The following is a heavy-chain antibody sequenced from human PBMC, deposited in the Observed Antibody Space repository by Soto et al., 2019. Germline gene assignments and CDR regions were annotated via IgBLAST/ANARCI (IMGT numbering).Heavy chain of an antibody. D-gene: IGHD2-15*01. CDR1: GGTFSSYT. Sequence: QVQLVQSGAEVKKPGSSVKVSCKASGGTFSSYTISWVRQAPGQGLEWMGRIIPILGIANYAQKFQGRVTITADKPPSQAYGGVGSLRSGGTAVDSCGRVATGGGGDYWGQGTLVTVSS. V-gene: IGHV1-69*02. CDR3: GRVATGGGGDY. J-gene: IGHJ4*02. CDR2: IIPILGIA.